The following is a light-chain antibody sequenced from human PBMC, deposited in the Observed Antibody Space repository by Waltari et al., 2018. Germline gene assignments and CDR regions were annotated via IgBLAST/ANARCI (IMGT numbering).Light chain of an antibody. CDR2: DNS. J-gene: IGLJ6*01. Sequence: QSVLTQPPSVSAAPGQKVTISCPGSSPNLGTNYVSWYQQLPGTAPKLLIYDNSERPSGIPDRFSGSKSGTSATLGITGLQTGDEADYYCGTWDSSLSAGVFGSGTKVTVL. CDR1: SPNLGTNY. CDR3: GTWDSSLSAGV. V-gene: IGLV1-51*01.